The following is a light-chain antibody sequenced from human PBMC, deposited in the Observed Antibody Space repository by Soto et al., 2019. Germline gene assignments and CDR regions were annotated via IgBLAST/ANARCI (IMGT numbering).Light chain of an antibody. CDR3: QQYNNWPPHT. CDR1: QSVNTT. CDR2: GAS. V-gene: IGKV3-15*01. Sequence: EIVMTQSPATLSVSPGESTTLSCRASQSVNTTLAWYQQKPGRAHSLLIHGASTRATGIPARFSGSGSGTEFTLNIISLQSEDFAVYYCQQYNNWPPHTFGQGTKLEIK. J-gene: IGKJ2*01.